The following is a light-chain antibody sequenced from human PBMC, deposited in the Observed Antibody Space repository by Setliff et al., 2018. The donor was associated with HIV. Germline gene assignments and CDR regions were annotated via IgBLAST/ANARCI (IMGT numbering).Light chain of an antibody. Sequence: QSALTQPPSASGSPGQSVTISCTGTSRDVGGYNYVSWYQQHPGKAPKVMIYEVNKRPSGVPDRFSGSKSGNTASLTVSGLQADDEADYYCSSYAGGNNMVFGGGTKVTVL. V-gene: IGLV2-8*01. J-gene: IGLJ3*02. CDR2: EVN. CDR3: SSYAGGNNMV. CDR1: SRDVGGYNY.